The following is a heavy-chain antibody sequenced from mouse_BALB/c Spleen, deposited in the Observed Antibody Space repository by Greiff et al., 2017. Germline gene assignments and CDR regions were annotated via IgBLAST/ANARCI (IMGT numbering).Heavy chain of an antibody. Sequence: VQLQQSGAELVKPGASVKLSCTASGFNIKDTYMHWVKQRPEQGLAWIGRIDPANGNTKYDPKFQGKATITADTSSNTAYLQLSSLTSEDTAVYYCAREDYGEYLDYWGQGTTRTVAS. D-gene: IGHD2-4*01. CDR3: AREDYGEYLDY. J-gene: IGHJ2*01. CDR2: IDPANGNT. V-gene: IGHV14-3*02. CDR1: GFNIKDTY.